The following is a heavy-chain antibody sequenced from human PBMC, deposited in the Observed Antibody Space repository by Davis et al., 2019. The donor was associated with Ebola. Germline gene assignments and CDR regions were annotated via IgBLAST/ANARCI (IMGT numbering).Heavy chain of an antibody. J-gene: IGHJ6*02. CDR2: FYTGGNT. Sequence: GESLKISCAASGFGVSSNYMSWVRQAPGKGLEWVSVFYTGGNTYYADSVKGRFTISRDNSRNTLSLQMNSLRAEDTAVYYCAKDRRYFGGGLDVWGQGTTVTVSS. D-gene: IGHD3-9*01. CDR3: AKDRRYFGGGLDV. V-gene: IGHV3-53*01. CDR1: GFGVSSNY.